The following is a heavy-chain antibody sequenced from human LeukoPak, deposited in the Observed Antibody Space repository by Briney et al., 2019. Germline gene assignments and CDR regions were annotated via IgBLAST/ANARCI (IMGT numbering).Heavy chain of an antibody. D-gene: IGHD1-26*01. V-gene: IGHV3-23*01. Sequence: GGSLRLSCAASGFTFSSYAMSWVRQAPGKGLEWVSAISGSGGSTYYADSVKGRFTISRDNSKNTLYLQMNSLRAEDTALYYCAKVLVGATYGTIDYWGQRTLVTVSS. CDR2: ISGSGGST. CDR3: AKVLVGATYGTIDY. CDR1: GFTFSSYA. J-gene: IGHJ4*02.